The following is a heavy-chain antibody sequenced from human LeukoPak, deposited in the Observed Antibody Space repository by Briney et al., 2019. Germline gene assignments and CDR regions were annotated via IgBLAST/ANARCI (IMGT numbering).Heavy chain of an antibody. CDR1: GFTFSSYG. CDR2: IRYDGSNK. V-gene: IGHV3-30*02. Sequence: GGSLRLSCAASGFTFSSYGMHWVRQAPGKGLEWVAFIRYDGSNKYYADSVKGRFTISRDNSKNTLYLQMNSLRAEDTAVYYCAKDQARYYDSSGYYPPLDYRGQGTLVTVSS. CDR3: AKDQARYYDSSGYYPPLDY. J-gene: IGHJ4*02. D-gene: IGHD3-22*01.